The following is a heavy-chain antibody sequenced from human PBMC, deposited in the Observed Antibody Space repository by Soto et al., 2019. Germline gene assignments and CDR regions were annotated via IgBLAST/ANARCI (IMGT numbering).Heavy chain of an antibody. Sequence: PGGSLGLSCAASGFTFSSYAMSWVRQAPGKGLEWVSAISGSGGSTYYADSVKGRFTISRDNSKNTLYLQMNSLRAEDTAVYYCAKGRIAVALRGPAFDIWGQGTMVTVSS. D-gene: IGHD6-19*01. V-gene: IGHV3-23*01. J-gene: IGHJ3*02. CDR2: ISGSGGST. CDR3: AKGRIAVALRGPAFDI. CDR1: GFTFSSYA.